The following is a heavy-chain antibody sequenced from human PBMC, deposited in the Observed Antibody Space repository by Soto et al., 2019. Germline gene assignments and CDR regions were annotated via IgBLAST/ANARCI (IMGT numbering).Heavy chain of an antibody. CDR3: ARTTVVTASDY. D-gene: IGHD2-21*02. V-gene: IGHV2-5*01. CDR2: IYWNDDK. J-gene: IGHJ4*02. Sequence: SGPTLVNPTQTLTLTCTFSGFSLSTSGVGVGWIRQPPGEALEWLTVIYWNDDKRYSPSLKSRLTITKGASKNQVVLTMTNMDPVDTATYYCARTTVVTASDYWGQGALVTVSS. CDR1: GFSLSTSGVG.